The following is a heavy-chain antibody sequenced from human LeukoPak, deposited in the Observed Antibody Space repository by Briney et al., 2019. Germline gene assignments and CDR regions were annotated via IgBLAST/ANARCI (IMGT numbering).Heavy chain of an antibody. Sequence: GGSLRLSCAASGFTVSSNYMNWVRQAPGKGLEWVSIIYSGGSTYYADSVKGRFTISRDNSKNTLYLQMNSLRAEDTAVYYCARVGDGYNHGGDYWGQGTLGTVSS. J-gene: IGHJ4*02. CDR1: GFTVSSNY. V-gene: IGHV3-53*01. CDR3: ARVGDGYNHGGDY. CDR2: IYSGGST. D-gene: IGHD5-24*01.